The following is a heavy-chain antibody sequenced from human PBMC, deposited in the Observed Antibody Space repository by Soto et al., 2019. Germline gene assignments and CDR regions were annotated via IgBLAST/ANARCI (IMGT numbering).Heavy chain of an antibody. CDR1: GDSISDYY. V-gene: IGHV4-59*01. CDR3: ARTPRSMTVYAISQ. CDR2: VYYIGSP. D-gene: IGHD2-8*01. Sequence: SETLSLTCTVSGDSISDYYWNWIRQPPGKGLEWIGYVYYIGSPNYNPSLKSRVTMSVDTSKNQFSLKLSSVTAADTAVYYCARTPRSMTVYAISQWGQGTLVTVSS. J-gene: IGHJ4*02.